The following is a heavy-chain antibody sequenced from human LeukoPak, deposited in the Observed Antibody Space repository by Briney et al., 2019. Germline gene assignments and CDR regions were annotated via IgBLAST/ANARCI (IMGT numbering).Heavy chain of an antibody. CDR2: IVVGSGNT. CDR3: AADYRNYYYYGMDV. CDR1: GFTFTSSA. Sequence: SVTVSCKASGFTFTSSAVQWVRQARGQRLEWIGWIVVGSGNTNYAQRFQERVTITRDMSTSTAYMELSSLRSEDTAVYYCAADYRNYYYYGMDVWGQGTTVTVSS. J-gene: IGHJ6*02. V-gene: IGHV1-58*01.